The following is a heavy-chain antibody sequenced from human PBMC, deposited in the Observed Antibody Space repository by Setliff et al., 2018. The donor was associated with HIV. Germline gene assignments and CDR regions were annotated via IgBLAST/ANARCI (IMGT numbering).Heavy chain of an antibody. V-gene: IGHV1-3*01. D-gene: IGHD5-18*01. CDR1: EYTFTLYG. Sequence: ASVKVSCKASEYTFTLYGIHWVRQAPGQRPEWVGWINAGNGDTEYSQKFQGRVTITRDTSASTAYMELSSLRSEDTAVYYCARVTHTAMVNYYYYGMDVWGQGTTVTVSS. CDR3: ARVTHTAMVNYYYYGMDV. CDR2: INAGNGDT. J-gene: IGHJ6*02.